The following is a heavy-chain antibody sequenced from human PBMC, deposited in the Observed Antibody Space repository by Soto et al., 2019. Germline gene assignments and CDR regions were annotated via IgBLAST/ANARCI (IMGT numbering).Heavy chain of an antibody. D-gene: IGHD6-13*01. Sequence: SETMSLTCAVYGGSFSGYYWSWIRQPPGKGLEWIGEINHSGSNNYNPSLKSRVTISVDTSKNQFSLKLSSVTAADTAVYYCARWQQRVPPRSASNWFDPWGQGTRVAV. CDR1: GGSFSGYY. J-gene: IGHJ5*02. V-gene: IGHV4-34*01. CDR2: INHSGSN. CDR3: ARWQQRVPPRSASNWFDP.